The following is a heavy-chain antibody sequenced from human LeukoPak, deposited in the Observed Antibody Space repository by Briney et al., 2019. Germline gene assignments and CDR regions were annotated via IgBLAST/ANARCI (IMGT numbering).Heavy chain of an antibody. CDR3: TRDSSGWYDY. J-gene: IGHJ4*02. D-gene: IGHD6-19*01. V-gene: IGHV3-74*01. CDR1: GFTFSTYW. CDR2: IISDGSST. Sequence: GGSLRLSCAASGFTFSTYWMHRVRQAPGKGLVWVSRIISDGSSTSYADSVKGRFTISRDNAKNTLYLQMNSLRAEDTAVYYCTRDSSGWYDYWGQGTLVTVSS.